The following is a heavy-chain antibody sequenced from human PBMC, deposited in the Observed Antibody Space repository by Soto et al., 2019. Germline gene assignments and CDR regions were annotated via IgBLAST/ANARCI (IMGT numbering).Heavy chain of an antibody. CDR1: GFTFSSDA. V-gene: IGHV3-23*01. J-gene: IGHJ1*01. CDR2: ISGSCGST. D-gene: IGHD2-15*01. Sequence: EVKLLESGGGLVQPGGSLRLSCAASGFTFSSDAMSWVRQAKGKGLEWVSAISGSCGSTYYADSVKCRFTISRDNSKNTLYLQMNSLRADDTAVYYCGSSLVVLHVAEYFQHGGQGTLVTVSS. CDR3: GSSLVVLHVAEYFQH.